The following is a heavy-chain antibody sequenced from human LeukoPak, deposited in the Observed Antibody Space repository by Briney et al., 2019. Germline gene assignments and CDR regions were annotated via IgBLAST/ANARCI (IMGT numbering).Heavy chain of an antibody. D-gene: IGHD3-10*01. CDR3: AKKRLLWSLDP. Sequence: GGSLRLSCAASGFTFSSYAMTWVRQAPGKGLQWVSAVSGSGAHTYYADSVKGRFTISRDNSKNTLYLQMNSLRAEDTAVYYCAKKRLLWSLDPWGQGTLVTVSS. CDR2: VSGSGAHT. V-gene: IGHV3-23*01. CDR1: GFTFSSYA. J-gene: IGHJ5*02.